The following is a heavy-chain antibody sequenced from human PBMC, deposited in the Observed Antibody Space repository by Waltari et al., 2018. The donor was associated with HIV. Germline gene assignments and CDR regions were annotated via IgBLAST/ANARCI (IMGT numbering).Heavy chain of an antibody. D-gene: IGHD3-22*01. J-gene: IGHJ4*02. CDR2: ISGSGSHT. V-gene: IGHV3-23*04. CDR3: AKDFDTSGLPYVVIDS. CDR1: GLPFRSNA. Sequence: EVKLVQSGGGLVQPGGSLRLSCTASGLPFRSNASRWVRQTPGKGLQWVATISGSGSHTYYADSAKGRSTISRDNSENTLFLQMTRLRVEDTARYFCAKDFDTSGLPYVVIDSWGQGTLVTVSS.